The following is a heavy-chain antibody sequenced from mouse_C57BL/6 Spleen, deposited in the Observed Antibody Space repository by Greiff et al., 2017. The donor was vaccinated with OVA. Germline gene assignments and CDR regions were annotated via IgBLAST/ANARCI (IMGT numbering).Heavy chain of an antibody. CDR1: GFNIKDYY. CDR2: IDPEDGDT. V-gene: IGHV14-1*01. CDR3: TTGLRGGNYFDY. J-gene: IGHJ2*01. D-gene: IGHD1-1*01. Sequence: VQLQQSGAELVRPGASVKLSCTASGFNIKDYYMHWVKQRPEQGLEWIGRIDPEDGDTEYAPKFQGKATMTADPSSNTAYLQLSSLTSEDTAVYYCTTGLRGGNYFDYWGQGTTLTVSS.